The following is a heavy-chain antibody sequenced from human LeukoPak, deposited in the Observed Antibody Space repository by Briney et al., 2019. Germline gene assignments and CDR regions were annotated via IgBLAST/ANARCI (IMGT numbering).Heavy chain of an antibody. CDR3: ARLYYYDSSGYSDY. CDR2: MYYSGNT. Sequence: SETLSLTCTVSGDSISSSPYYWGWVRQPPGKGLEWIGNMYYSGNTFYNPSLKSRVTIYVDTSKNQFSLKLSSVTAADTAVYYCARLYYYDSSGYSDYWGQGTLVTVSS. J-gene: IGHJ4*02. CDR1: GDSISSSPYY. V-gene: IGHV4-39*01. D-gene: IGHD3-22*01.